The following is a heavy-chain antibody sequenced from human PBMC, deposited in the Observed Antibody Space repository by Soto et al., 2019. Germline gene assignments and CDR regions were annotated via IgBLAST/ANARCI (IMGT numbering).Heavy chain of an antibody. Sequence: XSVKVSCKASGYIFTTYSIAWVRQAPGQGLEWVGWISPNNGNTNYAQNVQGRVTMTTDTSTTTAYMELRSLTSDDTAVYYCAREAFGVHSSWFDPRGQGTLVTVS. D-gene: IGHD6-13*01. J-gene: IGHJ5*02. CDR2: ISPNNGNT. CDR1: GYIFTTYS. V-gene: IGHV1-18*04. CDR3: AREAFGVHSSWFDP.